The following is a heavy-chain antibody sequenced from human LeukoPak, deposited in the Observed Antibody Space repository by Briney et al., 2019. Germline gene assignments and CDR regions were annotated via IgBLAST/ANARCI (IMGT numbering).Heavy chain of an antibody. CDR3: ANGVLGIAAAGIFY. V-gene: IGHV3-23*01. CDR2: ISGSGGST. CDR1: GFTFSSYA. J-gene: IGHJ4*02. Sequence: PGGSLRLSCVVSGFTFSSYAMTWVRQAPGKGLEWVSAISGSGGSTYYADSVKGRFTISRDNSKNTLYLQMNSLRAEDTAVYYCANGVLGIAAAGIFYWGQGTLVTVSS. D-gene: IGHD6-13*01.